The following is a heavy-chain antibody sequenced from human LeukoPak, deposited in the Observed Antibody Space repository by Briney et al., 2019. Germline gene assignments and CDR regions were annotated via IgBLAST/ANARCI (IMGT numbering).Heavy chain of an antibody. V-gene: IGHV3-11*04. CDR1: GFTFSDYY. Sequence: GGSLRLSCAASGFTFSDYYMSWIRQAPGKGLEWVSYISSSGSTIYYADSVKGRFTISRDNSKNTLYLQMNSLRAEDTAVYYCARESAGYDFWSGYYWHAFDIWGQGTMVTVSS. J-gene: IGHJ3*02. CDR3: ARESAGYDFWSGYYWHAFDI. D-gene: IGHD3-3*01. CDR2: ISSSGSTI.